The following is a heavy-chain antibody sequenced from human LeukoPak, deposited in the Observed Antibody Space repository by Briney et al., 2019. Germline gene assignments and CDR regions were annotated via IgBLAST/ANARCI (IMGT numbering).Heavy chain of an antibody. CDR3: AHFKGGSFDF. V-gene: IGHV4-39*01. J-gene: IGHJ3*01. CDR1: GGSVSSDSYF. Sequence: SETLSLTCTVSGGSVSSDSYFWTWIRQPPGKGLEWIGSIYYSGNTYYNPSLKSRVTISVDTSKNQFSLKLTSVTAADTAVYYCAHFKGGSFDFWGQGTVVTVSS. D-gene: IGHD1-26*01. CDR2: IYYSGNT.